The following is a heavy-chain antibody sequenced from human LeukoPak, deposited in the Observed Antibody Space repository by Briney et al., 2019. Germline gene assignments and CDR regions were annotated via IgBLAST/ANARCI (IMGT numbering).Heavy chain of an antibody. V-gene: IGHV6-1*01. Sequence: SQTLSLTCVISGDRVSSNSVAWNWLRQSPSGGLEWLGRTYYRSSWYNDYAVSVKSRITIKPDTSKNQFFLQLNSVTPEDTAVYYCARETSHFDYWGQGTLVTVSS. CDR3: ARETSHFDY. CDR2: TYYRSSWYN. J-gene: IGHJ4*02. CDR1: GDRVSSNSVA.